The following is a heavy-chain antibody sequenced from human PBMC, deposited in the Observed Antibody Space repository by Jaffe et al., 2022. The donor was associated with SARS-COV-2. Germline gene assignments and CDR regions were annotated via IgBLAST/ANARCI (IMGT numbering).Heavy chain of an antibody. J-gene: IGHJ4*02. CDR1: GFTFSSYW. CDR2: IKQDGSEK. Sequence: EVQLVESGGGLVQPGGSLRLSCAASGFTFSSYWMSWVRQAPGKGLEWVANIKQDGSEKYYVDSVKGRFTISRDNAKNSLYLQMNSLRAEDTAVYYCARSVDTAMVTHLILFDYWGQGTLVTVSS. D-gene: IGHD5-18*01. V-gene: IGHV3-7*01. CDR3: ARSVDTAMVTHLILFDY.